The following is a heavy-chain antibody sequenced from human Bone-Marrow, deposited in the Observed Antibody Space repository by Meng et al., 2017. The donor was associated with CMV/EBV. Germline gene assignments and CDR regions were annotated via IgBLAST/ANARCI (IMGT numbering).Heavy chain of an antibody. CDR3: ATYSSSPAVTLYYYYGMDV. V-gene: IGHV4-39*07. Sequence: SETLSLTCTVSGGSISSSSYYWGWIRQPPGKGLEWIGSIYYSGSTYYNPSLKSRVTISVDTSKNQFSLKLSSVTAADTAVYYCATYSSSPAVTLYYYYGMDVWGRGTTVTVSS. D-gene: IGHD6-6*01. CDR1: GGSISSSSYY. J-gene: IGHJ6*02. CDR2: IYYSGST.